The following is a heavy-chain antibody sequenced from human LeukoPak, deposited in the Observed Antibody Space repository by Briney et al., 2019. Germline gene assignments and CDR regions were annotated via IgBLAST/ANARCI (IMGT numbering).Heavy chain of an antibody. CDR2: ISYSGKT. V-gene: IGHV4-59*01. CDR3: TETGAGGGY. Sequence: PSETLSLTCTVSGASIRNFYWSWIRQPPGKGLEWIGFISYSGKTIYNPSLESRVTLSVDTSKKQFSLKLNSVADADTAMYYCTETGAGGGYWGQGTLVTVSS. J-gene: IGHJ4*02. CDR1: GASIRNFY. D-gene: IGHD2-15*01.